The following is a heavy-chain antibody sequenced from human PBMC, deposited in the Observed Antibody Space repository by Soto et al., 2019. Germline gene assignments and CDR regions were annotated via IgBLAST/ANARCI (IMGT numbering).Heavy chain of an antibody. V-gene: IGHV4-59*01. D-gene: IGHD2-2*01. CDR3: ARADIVVVPAAEYYYMDV. Sequence: KPSETLSLTCTVSGGSISSYYWSWIRQPPGKGLEWIGYIYYSGSTNYNPSLKSRVTISVDTSKNQFSLKLSSVTAADTAVYYCARADIVVVPAAEYYYMDVWGKGTTVTVSS. J-gene: IGHJ6*03. CDR2: IYYSGST. CDR1: GGSISSYY.